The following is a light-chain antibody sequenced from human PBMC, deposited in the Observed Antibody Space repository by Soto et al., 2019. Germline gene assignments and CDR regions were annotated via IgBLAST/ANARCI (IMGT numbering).Light chain of an antibody. V-gene: IGKV1-33*01. CDR1: QDIINY. CDR2: DAS. J-gene: IGKJ4*01. CDR3: QEYDNLTPLT. Sequence: DIQMTQSPSSLSASVGDRVTITCQASQDIINYLNWYQQKPGKAPKLLIYDASHLETGVQSRFSGSGAGTDVTFNISSLQPGDIVAVYFQEYDNLTPLTCGGGTKVEIK.